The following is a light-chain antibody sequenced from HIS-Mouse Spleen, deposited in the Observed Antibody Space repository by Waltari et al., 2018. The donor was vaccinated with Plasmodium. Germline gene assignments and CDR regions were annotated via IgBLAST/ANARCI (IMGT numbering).Light chain of an antibody. V-gene: IGLV3-10*01. J-gene: IGLJ3*02. CDR1: ALPTKY. Sequence: SYELTQPPSVSVSPGQTARITCSGDALPTKYAYWYQQKSGKAPVLVIYEDSKRPSGNPERFSGSSSGTMATLTISGAQVEDEADYYCYSTDSSGNHRVFGGGTKLTVL. CDR2: EDS. CDR3: YSTDSSGNHRV.